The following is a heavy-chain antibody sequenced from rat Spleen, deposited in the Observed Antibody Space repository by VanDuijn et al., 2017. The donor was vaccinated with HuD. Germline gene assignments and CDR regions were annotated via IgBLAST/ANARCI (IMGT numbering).Heavy chain of an antibody. CDR2: ITGGGGNT. J-gene: IGHJ2*01. D-gene: IGHD1-12*02. Sequence: EVQLVESGGGLVQPGRSMKLSCATLGFTFSYYYMAWVRQTPAKGLEWVASITGGGGNTYYRDSVKGRFTISRDNAKSTLYLHMDSLTSEDTATYYCARGDLGDGTYWLDYWGQGVMVTVSS. V-gene: IGHV5-25*01. CDR1: GFTFSYYY. CDR3: ARGDLGDGTYWLDY.